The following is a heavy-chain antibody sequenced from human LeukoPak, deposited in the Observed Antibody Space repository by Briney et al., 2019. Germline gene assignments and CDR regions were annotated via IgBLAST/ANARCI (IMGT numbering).Heavy chain of an antibody. CDR2: INHSGST. CDR1: GGSFSGYY. Sequence: SETLSLTCAVYGGSFSGYYWSWIRQPPGKGLEWIGEINHSGSTNYNPSLKSRVTISVDTSKNQFSLKLSSVTAADTAVYYCARDTTVTYTMDVWGKGTTVTISS. D-gene: IGHD4-17*01. CDR3: ARDTTVTYTMDV. J-gene: IGHJ6*04. V-gene: IGHV4-34*01.